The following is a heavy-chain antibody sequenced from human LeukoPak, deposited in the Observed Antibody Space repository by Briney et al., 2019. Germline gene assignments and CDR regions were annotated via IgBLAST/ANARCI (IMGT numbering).Heavy chain of an antibody. CDR2: INPENGAT. V-gene: IGHV1-46*04. D-gene: IGHD3-3*01. CDR1: GYSFTAHH. J-gene: IGHJ5*02. Sequence: GASVKVSCKASGYSFTAHHLHWVRQAPGQGLEWMGIINPENGATTYAQKLQGRVTMTTDMSTNTAYMQLTSLSGEDTAVYYCARAAAGRIGTDVWSAHLVDPWGQGTLVTVSS. CDR3: ARAAAGRIGTDVWSAHLVDP.